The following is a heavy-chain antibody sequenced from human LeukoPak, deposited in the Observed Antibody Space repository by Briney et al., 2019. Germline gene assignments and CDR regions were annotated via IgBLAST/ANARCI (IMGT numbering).Heavy chain of an antibody. CDR1: GFTFSSYG. V-gene: IGHV3-15*01. Sequence: GGSLRLSCAASGFTFSSYGMHWVRQAPGKGLEWVGRIKSRTDAGTTDYAAPVKGRFTISRDDSKNTVYLQMDSLKTEDTALYYCTTRITIFGVVLGPWGQGTLVTVSS. D-gene: IGHD3-3*01. J-gene: IGHJ5*02. CDR3: TTRITIFGVVLGP. CDR2: IKSRTDAGTT.